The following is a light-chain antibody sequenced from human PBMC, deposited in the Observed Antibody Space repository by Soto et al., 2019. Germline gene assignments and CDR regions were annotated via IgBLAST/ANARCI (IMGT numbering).Light chain of an antibody. CDR1: QSVSSSY. J-gene: IGKJ3*01. Sequence: EIVLTQSPGTLSLSPGERATLSCRASQSVSSSYLAWYQQKPGQAPRLLMYGASSRATGIPDRFSGSGSGTDFTLTISRLEPEDFVVYYCQQYGGSPPSFGPGTKVDIK. V-gene: IGKV3-20*01. CDR3: QQYGGSPPS. CDR2: GAS.